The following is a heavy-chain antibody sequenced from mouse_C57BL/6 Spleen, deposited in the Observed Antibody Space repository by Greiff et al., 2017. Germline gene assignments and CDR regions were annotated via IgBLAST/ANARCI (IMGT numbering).Heavy chain of an antibody. D-gene: IGHD1-1*01. J-gene: IGHJ1*03. CDR2: INCGGSNT. CDR1: GFTFSDYY. Sequence: EVHLVESEGGLVQPGSSMKLSCTASGFTFSDYYMAWVRQVPEKSLEWVANINCGGSNTYYLDSLKGRFIISRDNAKNSLYLQMSSLKSEDTATYYCARLFDNGSRHWYFGVWGTGVTVTV. CDR3: ARLFDNGSRHWYFGV. V-gene: IGHV5-16*01.